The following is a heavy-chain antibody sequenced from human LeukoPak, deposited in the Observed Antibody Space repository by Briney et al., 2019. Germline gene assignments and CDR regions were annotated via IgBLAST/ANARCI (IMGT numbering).Heavy chain of an antibody. CDR2: ISSSSSYI. CDR3: ARDPSRALRSTYYFDY. Sequence: GGSLRLSCAASGFTFSSYSMNWVRQAPGKGLEWVSSISSSSSYIYYADSVKGRFTISRDNAKNSLYLQMNSLRAEDTAVYYCARDPSRALRSTYYFDYWGQGTLVTVSS. CDR1: GFTFSSYS. D-gene: IGHD4-17*01. J-gene: IGHJ4*02. V-gene: IGHV3-21*01.